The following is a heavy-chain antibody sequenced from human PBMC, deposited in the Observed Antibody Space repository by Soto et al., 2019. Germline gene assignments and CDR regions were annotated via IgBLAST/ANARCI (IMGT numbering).Heavy chain of an antibody. CDR2: IKSKTDGGTT. V-gene: IGHV3-15*07. CDR3: TTEPPDIVVVVAATPDY. CDR1: GFTFSNAW. Sequence: EVQLVESGGGLVKPGGSLRLSCAASGFTFSNAWMNWVRQAPGKGLEWVGRIKSKTDGGTTDYAAPVKGRFTISRDDSKNTLYLQMNSLKTEDTAVYYCTTEPPDIVVVVAATPDYWGQGTLVTVSS. D-gene: IGHD2-15*01. J-gene: IGHJ4*02.